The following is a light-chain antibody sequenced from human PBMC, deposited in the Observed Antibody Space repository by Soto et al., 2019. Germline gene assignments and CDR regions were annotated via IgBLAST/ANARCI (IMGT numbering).Light chain of an antibody. Sequence: IVLTQSPATLSLSPGERATLSCRASQSVSSFLAWYQQKPGQAPRLLIYDTSTRDTGVPARFSGSGSETEFTLTISNLQAEDSAVYHCHQYSNTFRTFGQGTKVDIK. CDR3: HQYSNTFRT. V-gene: IGKV3-11*01. CDR2: DTS. J-gene: IGKJ1*01. CDR1: QSVSSF.